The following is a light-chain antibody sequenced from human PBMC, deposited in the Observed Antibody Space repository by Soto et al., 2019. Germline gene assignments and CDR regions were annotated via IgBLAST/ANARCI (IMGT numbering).Light chain of an antibody. J-gene: IGKJ3*01. V-gene: IGKV1-12*01. Sequence: DIQMTQSPSSVSASVGDRVTITCRASQGISDWLAWFQQKPGKAPKLLIYAASTLQSGVPSRFSGSGSGTEFTLTITHLQPEDFATYYCQQATSFPFTFGPGTKVDIK. CDR1: QGISDW. CDR3: QQATSFPFT. CDR2: AAS.